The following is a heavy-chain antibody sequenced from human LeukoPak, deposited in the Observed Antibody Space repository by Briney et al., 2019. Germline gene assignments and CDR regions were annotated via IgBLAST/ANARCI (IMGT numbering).Heavy chain of an antibody. CDR1: GFTFSSYSM. CDR2: IYHSGST. Sequence: GSLRLSCAASGFTFSSYSMNWVRQPPGKGLEWIGEIYHSGSTNYNPSLKSRVTISVDKSKNQFSLKLSSVTAADTAVYYCARFGGSSGYFDLWGRGTLVTVSS. CDR3: ARFGGSSGYFDL. V-gene: IGHV4-4*02. D-gene: IGHD2-15*01. J-gene: IGHJ2*01.